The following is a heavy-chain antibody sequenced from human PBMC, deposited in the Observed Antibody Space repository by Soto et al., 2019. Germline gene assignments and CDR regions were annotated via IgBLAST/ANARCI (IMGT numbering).Heavy chain of an antibody. Sequence: ASVKVSCKASGYTFTSYAMHWVCQAPGQRLEWMGWINAGNGNTKYSQKFQGRVTITRDTSASTAYMELSSLRSEDTAVYSCARSITAAAPSFDYWGQGTLVTVSS. V-gene: IGHV1-3*01. CDR3: ARSITAAAPSFDY. CDR2: INAGNGNT. J-gene: IGHJ4*02. CDR1: GYTFTSYA. D-gene: IGHD6-13*01.